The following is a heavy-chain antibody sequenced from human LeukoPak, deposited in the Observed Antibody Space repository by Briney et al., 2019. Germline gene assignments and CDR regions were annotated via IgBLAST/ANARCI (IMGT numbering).Heavy chain of an antibody. Sequence: GGSLRLSCAASGFTFSSYWMSWVRQAPGKGLEWVANIKQDGSEKYYVDSVKGRFTISRDNAKNSLYLQMNSLRAEDTAVYYCARDADYDILTGYPTFFYWGQGTLVTVSS. D-gene: IGHD3-9*01. CDR1: GFTFSSYW. V-gene: IGHV3-7*01. CDR2: IKQDGSEK. CDR3: ARDADYDILTGYPTFFY. J-gene: IGHJ4*02.